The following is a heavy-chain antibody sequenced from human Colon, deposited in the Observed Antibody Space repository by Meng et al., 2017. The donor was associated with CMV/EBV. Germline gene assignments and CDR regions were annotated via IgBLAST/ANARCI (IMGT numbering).Heavy chain of an antibody. V-gene: IGHV1-18*01. CDR3: ARDNYYDDSQIFYKTGRFDP. CDR1: GYTFTRHG. J-gene: IGHJ5*02. D-gene: IGHD3-16*01. Sequence: QVQLGQYGAGVKKPEASVKVSCKASGYTFTRHGISWVRQAPGQGLEWMGWINTYNGNTDYSQKFQGRVTMTTDTSTNTAYMELRSLKSDDTAVYYCARDNYYDDSQIFYKTGRFDPWGQGTLVTVSS. CDR2: INTYNGNT.